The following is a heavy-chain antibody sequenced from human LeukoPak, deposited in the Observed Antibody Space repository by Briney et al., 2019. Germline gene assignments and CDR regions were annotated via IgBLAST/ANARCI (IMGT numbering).Heavy chain of an antibody. CDR3: ARRGRVGATRFDY. J-gene: IGHJ4*02. V-gene: IGHV3-64*01. CDR1: GFTFSSYA. D-gene: IGHD1-26*01. Sequence: PGGSLRLSCAASGFTFSSYAMHWVRQAPGKGLEYVSAISSNGGSTYYANSVEGRFTISRDNSRNTLYLQMGSLRAKDMAVYYCARRGRVGATRFDYWGQGTLVTVSS. CDR2: ISSNGGST.